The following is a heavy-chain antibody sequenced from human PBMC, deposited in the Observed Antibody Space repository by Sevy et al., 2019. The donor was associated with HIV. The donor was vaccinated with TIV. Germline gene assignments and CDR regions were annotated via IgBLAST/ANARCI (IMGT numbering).Heavy chain of an antibody. V-gene: IGHV1-18*01. J-gene: IGHJ3*02. CDR3: ARDTYYYDSSGYSFDI. CDR1: GYTFTSYG. Sequence: ASVKVSSKASGYTFTSYGISWVRQAPGQGLEWMGWISAYNGNTNYAQKLQGRVTMTTDTSTSTAYMELRSLRSDDTAVYYCARDTYYYDSSGYSFDIWGQGTMVTVSS. D-gene: IGHD3-22*01. CDR2: ISAYNGNT.